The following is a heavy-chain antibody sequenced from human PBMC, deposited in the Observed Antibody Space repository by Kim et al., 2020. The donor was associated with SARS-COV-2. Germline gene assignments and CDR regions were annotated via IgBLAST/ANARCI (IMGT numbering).Heavy chain of an antibody. CDR1: GGTFSSYA. D-gene: IGHD3-22*01. CDR3: ARAYYDTSPGGADQYYFDY. CDR2: IIPIFGTA. J-gene: IGHJ4*02. V-gene: IGHV1-69*13. Sequence: SVKVSCKASGGTFSSYAISWVRQAPGQGLEWMGGIIPIFGTANYAQKFQGRVTITADESTSTAYMELSSLRSEDTAVYYCARAYYDTSPGGADQYYFDYWGQGTLVTVSS.